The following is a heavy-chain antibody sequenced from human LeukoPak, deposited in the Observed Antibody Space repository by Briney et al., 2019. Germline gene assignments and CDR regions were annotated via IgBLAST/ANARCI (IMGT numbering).Heavy chain of an antibody. CDR3: AKGIDSTGYYPFDY. CDR1: GFIFNNYA. J-gene: IGHJ4*02. Sequence: PGGSLRLSCEASGFIFNNYAMSWVRQAPGKGLEWVSAISESGGETYHADSVKGWFTISRDTSKSTLYLQLNSLRAEDTAIYYCAKGIDSTGYYPFDYWGQGTLVTVSS. V-gene: IGHV3-23*01. CDR2: ISESGGET. D-gene: IGHD3-22*01.